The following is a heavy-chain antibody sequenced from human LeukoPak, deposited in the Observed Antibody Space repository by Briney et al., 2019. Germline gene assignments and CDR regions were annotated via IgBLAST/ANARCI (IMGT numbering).Heavy chain of an antibody. Sequence: ASVKVSCKASGYTFTSYGISWVRQAPGQGLEWMGWISAYNGNTNYAQKLQGRVTMTTDTSTSTAYTELRSLRSDDTAVYYCARDQGSSNTAIIDYWGQGTLVTVSS. CDR1: GYTFTSYG. V-gene: IGHV1-18*01. J-gene: IGHJ4*02. D-gene: IGHD5-18*01. CDR3: ARDQGSSNTAIIDY. CDR2: ISAYNGNT.